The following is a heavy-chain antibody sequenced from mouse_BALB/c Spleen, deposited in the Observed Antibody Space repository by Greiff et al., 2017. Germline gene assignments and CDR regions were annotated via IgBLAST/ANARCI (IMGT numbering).Heavy chain of an antibody. Sequence: EVKLQESGTVLARPGASVKMSCKASGYTFTSYWMHWVKQRPGQGLEWIGAIYPGNSDTSYNQKFKGKAKLTAVTSTSTAYMELSSLTNEDSAVYYCTGTHYGYDGWYFDVWGAGTTVTVSS. J-gene: IGHJ1*01. CDR1: GYTFTSYW. CDR2: IYPGNSDT. CDR3: TGTHYGYDGWYFDV. D-gene: IGHD2-2*01. V-gene: IGHV1-5*01.